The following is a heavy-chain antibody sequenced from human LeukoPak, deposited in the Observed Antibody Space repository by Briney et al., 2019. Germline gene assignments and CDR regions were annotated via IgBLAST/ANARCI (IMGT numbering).Heavy chain of an antibody. CDR3: AKASSSSFDY. CDR2: ISGSGGST. J-gene: IGHJ4*02. Sequence: PGGSLSLSCAPSGLTFTGIAMTWAGQAPGKGLEWVSAISGSGGSTYYADSVKGRFTISRDNSKNTLYLQMNSLRAEDTAVYYCAKASSSSFDYWGQGTLVTVSS. D-gene: IGHD6-6*01. CDR1: GLTFTGIA. V-gene: IGHV3-23*01.